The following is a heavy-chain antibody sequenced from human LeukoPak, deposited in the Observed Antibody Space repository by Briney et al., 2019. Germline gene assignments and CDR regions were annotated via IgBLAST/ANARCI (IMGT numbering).Heavy chain of an antibody. CDR1: GLSFSSYA. CDR2: ISSSGDST. Sequence: GGSLRLSCAASGLSFSSYAMSWVRQAPGKGLEWASSISSSGDSTYYTNSVKGRFTISRDNSRNTLYLQMNSLRDEDTAVYYCARDLYYDSSGYYPSFDYWGQGTLVTVSS. V-gene: IGHV3-23*01. D-gene: IGHD3-22*01. CDR3: ARDLYYDSSGYYPSFDY. J-gene: IGHJ4*02.